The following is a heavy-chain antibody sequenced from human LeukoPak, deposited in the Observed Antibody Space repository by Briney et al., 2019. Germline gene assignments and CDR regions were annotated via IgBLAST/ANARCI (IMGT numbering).Heavy chain of an antibody. J-gene: IGHJ6*02. CDR3: AKAKRAYDSSGYYYRYYYYYYGMDV. D-gene: IGHD3-22*01. CDR1: GFTFSSYA. Sequence: GGSLRLSCAASGFTFSSYAMSWVRQAPGKGLEWVSAISGSGGSTYYADSVKGRFTISRDNSKNTLYLQMNSLRAEDTAVYYCAKAKRAYDSSGYYYRYYYYYYGMDVWGQGTTVTVSS. V-gene: IGHV3-23*01. CDR2: ISGSGGST.